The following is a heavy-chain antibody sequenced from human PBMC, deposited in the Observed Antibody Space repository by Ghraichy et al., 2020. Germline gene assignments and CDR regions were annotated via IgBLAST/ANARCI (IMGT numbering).Heavy chain of an antibody. J-gene: IGHJ4*02. V-gene: IGHV3-23*01. Sequence: ETLSLTCAASGFGFSSYAMTWVRQAPGKGLELVSAISGSGINTFYADSVKGRFTISRDNSKNTLYLLLNSLRAEDTAVYSCAKVHSSGWYQVKSGPFDYWGQGTL. D-gene: IGHD6-19*01. CDR1: GFGFSSYA. CDR3: AKVHSSGWYQVKSGPFDY. CDR2: ISGSGINT.